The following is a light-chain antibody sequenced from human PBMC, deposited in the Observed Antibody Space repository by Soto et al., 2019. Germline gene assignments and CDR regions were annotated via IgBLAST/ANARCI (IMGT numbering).Light chain of an antibody. CDR3: QQLSSYPRT. J-gene: IGKJ1*01. V-gene: IGKV1-9*01. CDR2: AAS. Sequence: DIQLTQSPSFRSASVGDRVTITCRASQDISSYLAWYQQKPGKAPELLIYAASTLQSGVPSRFSGSGSGTEFTLTISSLQPEDFATYYCQQLSSYPRTFGQGTKVEIK. CDR1: QDISSY.